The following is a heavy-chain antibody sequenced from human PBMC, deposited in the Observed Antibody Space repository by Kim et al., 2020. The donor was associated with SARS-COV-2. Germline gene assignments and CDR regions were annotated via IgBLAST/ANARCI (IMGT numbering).Heavy chain of an antibody. J-gene: IGHJ5*02. CDR3: ARVYIIRKTHFHVVPPNNWFDP. CDR1: GYTFTSYG. V-gene: IGHV1-18*04. Sequence: ASVKVSCKASGYTFTSYGISWVRQAPGQGLEWVGWISAYNGNTNYAQKLQGRVTMTTDTSTSTAYMELRSLRSDDTAVYYCARVYIIRKTHFHVVPPNNWFDPWGQGTLVTVSS. CDR2: ISAYNGNT. D-gene: IGHD3-10*02.